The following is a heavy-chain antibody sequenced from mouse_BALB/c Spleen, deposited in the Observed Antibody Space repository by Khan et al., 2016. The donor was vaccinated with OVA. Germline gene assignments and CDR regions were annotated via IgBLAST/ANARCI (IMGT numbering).Heavy chain of an antibody. CDR1: GYTFADYN. J-gene: IGHJ3*01. Sequence: EVQLQESGPELVKPGASVKISCKASGYTFADYNMDWVKQSLGKSLEWIGYIFPNNGGAGYNQKFKTKATLTVDIYSNTAYMELRSLTAEDSAVYFCARAGYGSFAYWGQGTLVAVSA. D-gene: IGHD1-2*01. CDR3: ARAGYGSFAY. CDR2: IFPNNGGA. V-gene: IGHV1S29*02.